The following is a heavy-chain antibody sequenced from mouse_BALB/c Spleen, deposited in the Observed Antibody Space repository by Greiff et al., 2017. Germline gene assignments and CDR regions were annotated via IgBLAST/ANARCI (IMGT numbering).Heavy chain of an antibody. CDR1: GYTFTDYN. D-gene: IGHD1-1*01. CDR2: IYPYNGGT. CDR3: ARKGYYGSHWYFDV. V-gene: IGHV1S29*02. Sequence: EVQLQQSGPELVKPGASVKISCKASGYTFTDYNMHWVKQSHGKSLEWIGYIYPYNGGTGYNQKFKSKATLTVDNSSSTAYMELRSLTSEDSAVYYCARKGYYGSHWYFDVWGAGTTVTVSS. J-gene: IGHJ1*01.